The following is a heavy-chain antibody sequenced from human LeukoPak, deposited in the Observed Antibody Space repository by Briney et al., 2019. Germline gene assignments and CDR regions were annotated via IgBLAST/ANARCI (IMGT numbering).Heavy chain of an antibody. J-gene: IGHJ4*02. CDR3: GRGMRQSEQSSKPLYCYS. D-gene: IGHD2-21*02. CDR1: GFTFRRHR. V-gene: IGHV3-7*01. CDR2: MKQDGRHK. Sequence: GGSLSLFCTTSGFTFRRHRMSGVREARGKGREGVTNMKQDGRHKFYVDSVKGRFTISSDNTKKTLFLQMISLRPAGAAVYYCGRGMRQSEQSSKPLYCYSWGQGPLVTLPS.